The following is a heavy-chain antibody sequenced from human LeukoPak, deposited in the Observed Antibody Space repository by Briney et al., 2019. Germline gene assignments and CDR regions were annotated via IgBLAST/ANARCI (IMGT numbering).Heavy chain of an antibody. J-gene: IGHJ6*03. D-gene: IGHD5-12*01. Sequence: SETLSLTCTVSGGSISSSSYYWGWIRQPPGKGLEWIGSIYYSGSTYYNPSLKSRVTISVDTSKNQFSQKLSSVTAADTAVYYCSGRAFYYYYMDVWGKGTTVTVSS. V-gene: IGHV4-39*01. CDR2: IYYSGST. CDR1: GGSISSSSYY. CDR3: SGRAFYYYYMDV.